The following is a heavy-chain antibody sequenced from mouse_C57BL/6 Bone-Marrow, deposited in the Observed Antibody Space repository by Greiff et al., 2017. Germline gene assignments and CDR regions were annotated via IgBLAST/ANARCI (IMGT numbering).Heavy chain of an antibody. CDR3: TRPYVHDAMDY. Sequence: EVMLVESGEGLVKPGGSLKLSCAASGFTFSSYAMSWVRQTPEQRLEWVAYISSGGDYIYYADTVKGRFTISRDNARNTLYLQMSSLKSEDTAMXYCTRPYVHDAMDYWGQGTSVTVSA. D-gene: IGHD2-14*01. V-gene: IGHV5-9-1*02. CDR2: ISSGGDYI. CDR1: GFTFSSYA. J-gene: IGHJ4*01.